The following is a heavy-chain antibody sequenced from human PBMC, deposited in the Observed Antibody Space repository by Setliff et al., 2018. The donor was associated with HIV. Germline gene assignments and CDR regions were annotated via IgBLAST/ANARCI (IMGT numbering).Heavy chain of an antibody. D-gene: IGHD2-21*01. CDR3: ARVFPPTRGAPFGIPPGAFDI. Sequence: SETLSLTCSVSGGSMSSYYWSWIRQTVSKGLEWIGRIYTSGSIIYNPSLRSRVTMSVDTSKNQFSLKLSSVTAADTAVYYCARVFPPTRGAPFGIPPGAFDIWGQGTMVTVSS. V-gene: IGHV4-4*07. CDR1: GGSMSSYY. J-gene: IGHJ3*02. CDR2: IYTSGSI.